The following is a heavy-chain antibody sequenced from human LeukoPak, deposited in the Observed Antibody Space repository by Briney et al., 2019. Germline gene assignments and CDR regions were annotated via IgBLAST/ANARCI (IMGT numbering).Heavy chain of an antibody. CDR2: IYHSGST. Sequence: SETLSLTCTVSGYSISSGYYWGWIRQPPGKGLEWIGSIYHSGSTYYNPSLKSRVTISVDTSKNQFSLKLSSVTAADTAVYYCARSAVPYYYYYMDVWGKGTTVTVSS. V-gene: IGHV4-38-2*02. CDR3: ARSAVPYYYYYMDV. CDR1: GYSISSGYY. J-gene: IGHJ6*03. D-gene: IGHD2-2*01.